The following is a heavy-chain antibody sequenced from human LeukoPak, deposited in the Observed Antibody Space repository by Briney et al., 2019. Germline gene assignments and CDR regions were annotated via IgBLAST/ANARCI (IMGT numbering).Heavy chain of an antibody. CDR2: INHSGST. CDR3: ARGNYYDSSSPLTPYFDY. V-gene: IGHV4-34*01. J-gene: IGHJ4*02. Sequence: SETLSLTCAVYGGSFSGYYWSWIRQPPGKGLEWIGEINHSGSTNYNPSLKSRVTISVDTSKNQFSLKLSSETAADTAVYYCARGNYYDSSSPLTPYFDYWGQGTLVTVSS. D-gene: IGHD3-22*01. CDR1: GGSFSGYY.